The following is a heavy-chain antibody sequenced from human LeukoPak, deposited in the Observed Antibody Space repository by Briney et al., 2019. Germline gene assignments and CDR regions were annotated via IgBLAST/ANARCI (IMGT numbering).Heavy chain of an antibody. V-gene: IGHV4-38-2*02. Sequence: SETLSLTCAVSGYSISSGYYWGWIRQPPGKGLEWIGSIYHSGSTYYNPSLKSRVTISVDTSKNQFSLKLSSVTAADTAVYYCARERNYDFWSGSQGPTDVWGKGTTVTVSS. CDR2: IYHSGST. D-gene: IGHD3-3*01. J-gene: IGHJ6*04. CDR3: ARERNYDFWSGSQGPTDV. CDR1: GYSISSGYY.